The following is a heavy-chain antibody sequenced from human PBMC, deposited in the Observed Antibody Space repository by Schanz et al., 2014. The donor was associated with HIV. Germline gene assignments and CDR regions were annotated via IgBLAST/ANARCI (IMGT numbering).Heavy chain of an antibody. CDR3: ARDHLVVVTAILDY. J-gene: IGHJ4*02. D-gene: IGHD2-21*02. Sequence: QVQLVESGGGVVQPGRSLRLSCAASGFTFSSYGMHWVRQAPGKGLEWVAVISYDGSNKYYADSVKGRFTISRDNSKNTLYLQMNSLRAEDTAVYYCARDHLVVVTAILDYWGQGTLVTVSS. CDR2: ISYDGSNK. CDR1: GFTFSSYG. V-gene: IGHV3-30*03.